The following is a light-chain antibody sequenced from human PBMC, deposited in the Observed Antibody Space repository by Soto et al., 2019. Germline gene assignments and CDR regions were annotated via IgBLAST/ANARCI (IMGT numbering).Light chain of an antibody. CDR1: QSVSSN. CDR2: GVS. Sequence: EVVMTQSPATLSVSPGERATLSCRASQSVSSNFLAWYQQKPGQAPRLLIYGVSIRATGIPARFSGSGSGTEFTLTISSLQSEDFAVYYCQQHSAWPLTFGGGTKVEI. CDR3: QQHSAWPLT. V-gene: IGKV3-15*01. J-gene: IGKJ4*01.